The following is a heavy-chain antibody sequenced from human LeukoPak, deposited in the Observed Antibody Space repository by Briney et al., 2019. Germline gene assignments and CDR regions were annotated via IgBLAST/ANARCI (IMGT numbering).Heavy chain of an antibody. CDR3: ARRNIAAAALDY. Sequence: GGSLRLSCAASGFTFSSYAMRWVRQAPGKGLEWVSAISGSGGSTYYADSVKGRFTISRDNSKNTLYLQMNSLRAEDAAVYYCARRNIAAAALDYWGQGTLVTVSS. J-gene: IGHJ4*02. CDR1: GFTFSSYA. V-gene: IGHV3-23*01. D-gene: IGHD6-13*01. CDR2: ISGSGGST.